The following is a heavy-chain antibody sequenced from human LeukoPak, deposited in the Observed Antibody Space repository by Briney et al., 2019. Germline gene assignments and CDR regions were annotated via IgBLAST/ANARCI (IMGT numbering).Heavy chain of an antibody. V-gene: IGHV4-59*01. CDR3: ARSAFLTDI. CDR2: IYYSGST. J-gene: IGHJ3*02. CDR1: GGSISSYY. Sequence: SETLSLTCTVSGGSISSYYWSWIRQPPGKGLEWIGYIYYSGSTNYNPSLKSRVTISVDTSKNQFSLKLSSVTAADTAVYYCARSAFLTDIWGQGTMVTVSS.